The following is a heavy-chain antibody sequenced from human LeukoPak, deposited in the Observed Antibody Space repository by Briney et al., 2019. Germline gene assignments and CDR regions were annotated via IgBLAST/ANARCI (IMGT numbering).Heavy chain of an antibody. CDR3: VRGYFYYTDV. D-gene: IGHD2-21*01. Sequence: PGGSLRLSCAASGFTFSSFSMHWVRRAPGTGLECVAYINNSGNIIYYADSVKGRFAISRDNAKNSVYLQMNSLRDGDTAVYYCVRGYFYYTDVWGKGTTVTVSS. V-gene: IGHV3-48*02. J-gene: IGHJ6*03. CDR2: INNSGNII. CDR1: GFTFSSFS.